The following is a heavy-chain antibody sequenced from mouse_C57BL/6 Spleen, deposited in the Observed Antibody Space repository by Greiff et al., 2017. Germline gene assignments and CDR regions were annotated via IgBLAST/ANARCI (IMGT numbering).Heavy chain of an antibody. D-gene: IGHD2-5*01. CDR1: GYTFTRYW. J-gene: IGHJ2*01. V-gene: IGHV1-52*01. CDR2: IDPSDSET. Sequence: QVQLQQPGAELVRPGSSVKLSCKASGYTFTRYWMHWVKQRPIQGLEWIGNIDPSDSETPYTQKFKDKATLTVDESSSTSYMQLSSLTSEDAAVNYCASVGLYSNSFDYWGQGTTRTVSS. CDR3: ASVGLYSNSFDY.